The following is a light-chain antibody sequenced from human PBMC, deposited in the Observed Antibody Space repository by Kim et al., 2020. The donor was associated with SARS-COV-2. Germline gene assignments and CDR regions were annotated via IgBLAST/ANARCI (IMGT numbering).Light chain of an antibody. Sequence: VTIACTGRSSNTGAGYDLHWYQQRPGTAPKLLIYAYSNRPSGVPDRFSGSKSGTSASLAITGLQAEDEADYYCQSYDNSLSAYVFGTGTKVTVL. CDR3: QSYDNSLSAYV. V-gene: IGLV1-40*01. J-gene: IGLJ1*01. CDR1: SSNTGAGYD. CDR2: AYS.